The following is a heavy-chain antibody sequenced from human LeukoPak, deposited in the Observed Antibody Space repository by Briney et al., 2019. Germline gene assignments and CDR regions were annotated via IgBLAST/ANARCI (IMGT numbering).Heavy chain of an antibody. CDR2: ISGSGGST. CDR3: ARAAAYYYGSVTYDWFDP. CDR1: GFTFSSYG. Sequence: PGGSLRLSCAASGFTFSSYGMSWVRQAPGKGLEWVSAISGSGGSTYYADSVKGRFTISRDNSKNTLYLQMNSLRAEDTAVYYCARAAAYYYGSVTYDWFDPWGQGTLVTVSS. V-gene: IGHV3-23*01. J-gene: IGHJ5*02. D-gene: IGHD3-10*01.